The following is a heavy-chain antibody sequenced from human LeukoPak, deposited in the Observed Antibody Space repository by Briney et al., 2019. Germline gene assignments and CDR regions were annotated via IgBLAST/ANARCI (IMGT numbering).Heavy chain of an antibody. CDR2: IQYNGGSK. J-gene: IGHJ4*02. Sequence: PEGSLRLSCAASGFTFSSYGMHWVRQAPGKGLEWVAFIQYNGGSKYYADSVKGRFTISRDNSKNTLYLQMNSLGTEDTAVYYCAPRGIAVARPFDYWGQGTLVTVSS. V-gene: IGHV3-30*02. CDR3: APRGIAVARPFDY. D-gene: IGHD6-19*01. CDR1: GFTFSSYG.